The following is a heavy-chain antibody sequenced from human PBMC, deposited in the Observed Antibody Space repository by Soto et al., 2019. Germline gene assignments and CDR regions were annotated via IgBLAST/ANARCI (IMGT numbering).Heavy chain of an antibody. V-gene: IGHV3-53*01. Sequence: PVGSLRLSWAASGLIGSSNYMSWVRQAPGKGLEWVSVIYSGGSTYYAGSVKGRFTISRDKPKNTLYLQMNSLRVEDTAVYYCARGNYYDGSGFLDGAFDIWGQGTMVTVSS. CDR1: GLIGSSNY. D-gene: IGHD3-22*01. J-gene: IGHJ3*02. CDR3: ARGNYYDGSGFLDGAFDI. CDR2: IYSGGST.